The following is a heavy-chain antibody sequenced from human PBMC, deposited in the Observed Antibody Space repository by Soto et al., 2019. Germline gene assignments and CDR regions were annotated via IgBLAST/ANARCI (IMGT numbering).Heavy chain of an antibody. CDR2: IKSDGSST. J-gene: IGHJ3*02. CDR3: ARDRFIAATGTPTDVSDI. V-gene: IGHV3-74*01. Sequence: GGSLGLSCAASGFTFSSHWMHWVRQAPGKGLVWVSRIKSDGSSTTYADSVKGRFTISRDNAKNTLYLQMNGLRAEDTAVYYCARDRFIAATGTPTDVSDIWGQGTMGTVSS. CDR1: GFTFSSHW. D-gene: IGHD2-15*01.